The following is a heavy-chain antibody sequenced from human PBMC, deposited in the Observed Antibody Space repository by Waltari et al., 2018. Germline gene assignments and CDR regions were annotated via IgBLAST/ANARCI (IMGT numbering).Heavy chain of an antibody. D-gene: IGHD5-12*01. V-gene: IGHV4-59*01. CDR3: ASTGYRLYYYYGMDV. CDR2: IYYSGST. J-gene: IGHJ6*02. Sequence: QVQLQESGPGLVKPSETLSLTCTVSGGSISSYYWSWIRQPPGKGLEWIGYIYYSGSTNYNPSLKSRVTISVDTSKNQFSLKLSSVTAADTAVYYCASTGYRLYYYYGMDVWGQGTTVTVSS. CDR1: GGSISSYY.